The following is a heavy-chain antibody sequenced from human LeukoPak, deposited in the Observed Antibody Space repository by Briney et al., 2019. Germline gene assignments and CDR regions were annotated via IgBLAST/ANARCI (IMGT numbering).Heavy chain of an antibody. CDR2: IYYSGST. J-gene: IGHJ4*02. CDR1: GGSISSYY. Sequence: PSETLSLTCTVSGGSISSYYWSWIRQPPGKGLEWIGYIYYSGSTNYNPSLKSRVTMSVDTSKNQFSLKLSSVTAADTAVYYCARVAYGDYANYWGQGTLVTVSS. V-gene: IGHV4-59*12. CDR3: ARVAYGDYANY. D-gene: IGHD4-17*01.